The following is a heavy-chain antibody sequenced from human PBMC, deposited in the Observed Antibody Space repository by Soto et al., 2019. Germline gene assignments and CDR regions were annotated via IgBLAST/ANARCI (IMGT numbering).Heavy chain of an antibody. D-gene: IGHD3-22*01. J-gene: IGHJ4*02. Sequence: GGSLRLSCAASGFTFSIYAMSWFRQAPGKGLEWVSAISGSGGSTYYADSVKGRFTISRDNSKNTLYLQMNSLRAEDTAVYYCAKDAYYDSSGSYWGQGTLVTVSS. CDR1: GFTFSIYA. CDR2: ISGSGGST. CDR3: AKDAYYDSSGSY. V-gene: IGHV3-23*01.